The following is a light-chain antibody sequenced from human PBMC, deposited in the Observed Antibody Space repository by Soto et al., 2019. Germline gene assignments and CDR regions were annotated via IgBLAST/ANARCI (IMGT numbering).Light chain of an antibody. CDR2: GAS. CDR1: QTIGSNY. J-gene: IGKJ4*01. V-gene: IGKV3-20*01. Sequence: ESVLTQSPGTLSLSPGERATLSCRASQTIGSNYLAWYQQKPGQSPRVLIYGASIRVAGIPDRFSGSGSGTDFTHTISRLEPEDFAVYFCQQYGSSRLTFGGGTTVEIK. CDR3: QQYGSSRLT.